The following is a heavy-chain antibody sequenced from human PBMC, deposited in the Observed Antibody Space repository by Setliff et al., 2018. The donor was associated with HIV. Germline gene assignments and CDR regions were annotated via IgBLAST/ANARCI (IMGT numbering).Heavy chain of an antibody. CDR2: IFSSGST. CDR3: ASSSGWYGAAQFDP. Sequence: SSETLSLTCTVSGDSISSYSWNWIRQSPGGVLEWIGFIFSSGSTKYNPSLQSRVTMSIDTSKNQFSLKLSSLTAADTAVYCCASSSGWYGAAQFDPWGQGTRVTVSS. V-gene: IGHV4-4*09. CDR1: GDSISSYS. D-gene: IGHD6-19*01. J-gene: IGHJ5*02.